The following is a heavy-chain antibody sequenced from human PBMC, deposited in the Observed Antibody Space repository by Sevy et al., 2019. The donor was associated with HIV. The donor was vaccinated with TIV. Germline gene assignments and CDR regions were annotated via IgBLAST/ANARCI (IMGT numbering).Heavy chain of an antibody. V-gene: IGHV3-21*01. J-gene: IGHJ4*02. D-gene: IGHD3-22*01. CDR3: AGENYYDSEGYRFDY. CDR2: ISSSSSYI. Sequence: GGSLRLSCAASGFIFSNYNMNWVRQAPWKGLEWVSSISSSSSYIYYADSVKGRFTISRDNAKNSLYLQMNSLRAEDTAVYYCAGENYYDSEGYRFDYWGQGTLVTVSS. CDR1: GFIFSNYN.